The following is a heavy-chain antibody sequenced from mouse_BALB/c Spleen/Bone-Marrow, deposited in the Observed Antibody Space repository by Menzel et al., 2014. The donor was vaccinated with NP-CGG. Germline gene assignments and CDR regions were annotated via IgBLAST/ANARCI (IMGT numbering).Heavy chain of an antibody. CDR3: AREATMITRFAY. CDR1: GFSLTSYG. Sequence: VHLVESGPGLVAPSQSLSITCTVSGFSLTSYGVHWVRQPPGKGLEWLGVIWAGGSTNYNSALMSRLSISKDNSKSQVFLKMNSLQTDDTAMYYCAREATMITRFAYWGQGTLVTVSA. V-gene: IGHV2-9*02. CDR2: IWAGGST. J-gene: IGHJ3*01. D-gene: IGHD2-4*01.